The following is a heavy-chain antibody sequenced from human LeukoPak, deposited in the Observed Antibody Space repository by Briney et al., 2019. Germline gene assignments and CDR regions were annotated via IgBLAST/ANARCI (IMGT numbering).Heavy chain of an antibody. CDR2: ISSSSCYI. J-gene: IGHJ4*02. CDR1: GFTFSSYS. V-gene: IGHV3-21*01. Sequence: GGSLRLSCAASGFTFSSYSMNWVRQAPGKGLEWVSSISSSSCYIYYADSVKGRFTISRDNAKNSLYLQMNSLRAEDTAVYYCASRVVVVAATVHYWGQGTLVTVSS. CDR3: ASRVVVVAATVHY. D-gene: IGHD2-15*01.